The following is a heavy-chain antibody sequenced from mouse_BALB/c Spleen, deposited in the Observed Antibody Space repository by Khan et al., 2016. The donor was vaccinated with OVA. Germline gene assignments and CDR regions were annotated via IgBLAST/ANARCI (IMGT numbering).Heavy chain of an antibody. Sequence: QLQESGPGLVKPSQSLSLTCTVTGYSITSGYGWNWIRQFPGNKLEWMGYISYSGSTKYNPSLKSRISITRDTSKNQFFLQLNSVTTEDTATXYCARTARIKYWGQGTTLTVSS. CDR2: ISYSGST. CDR3: ARTARIKY. CDR1: GYSITSGYG. J-gene: IGHJ2*01. V-gene: IGHV3-2*02. D-gene: IGHD1-2*01.